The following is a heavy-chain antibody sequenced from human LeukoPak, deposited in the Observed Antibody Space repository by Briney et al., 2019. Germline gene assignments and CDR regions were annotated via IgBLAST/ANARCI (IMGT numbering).Heavy chain of an antibody. CDR1: GFTFSDHY. V-gene: IGHV3-72*01. Sequence: GGSLRLSCAASGFTFSDHYMDWVRQAPGKGLEWVGRTRNKANSYITEYAASVEGRFTISRDNSKNSLYLQMNSLKTEDTAVYYCARDKLWYGIRHFDLWGRGTLVTVSS. CDR2: TRNKANSYIT. D-gene: IGHD2-15*01. CDR3: ARDKLWYGIRHFDL. J-gene: IGHJ2*01.